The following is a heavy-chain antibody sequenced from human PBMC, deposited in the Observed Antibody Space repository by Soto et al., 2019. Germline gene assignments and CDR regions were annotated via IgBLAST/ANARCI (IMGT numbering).Heavy chain of an antibody. CDR3: ARVYVEVTHRNAFDI. CDR1: GFTFRTYA. D-gene: IGHD2-21*02. CDR2: ISYDGSQK. Sequence: VGSLRLSCAASGFTFRTYAFHWVRQAPGKGLEWVALISYDGSQKYYAQSVEGRFTVSRDNSKNTLNLHLNSLRVEDTAVYYCARVYVEVTHRNAFDIWGRGTMVTVSS. V-gene: IGHV3-30*04. J-gene: IGHJ3*02.